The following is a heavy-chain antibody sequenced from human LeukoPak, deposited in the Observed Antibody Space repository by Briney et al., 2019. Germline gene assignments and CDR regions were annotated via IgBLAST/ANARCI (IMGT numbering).Heavy chain of an antibody. CDR1: GFTFSTYS. J-gene: IGHJ4*02. Sequence: PGGSLRLSCAASGFTFSTYSMSWVRQAPGKGLEWVSGIGVSGVNTFYADSVKGRFTISRDNSKSTLYLQANSLRAEDTAVYYCAKDGYNDGRSWGYFDSWGQGTLVTVSS. D-gene: IGHD3-16*01. CDR3: AKDGYNDGRSWGYFDS. V-gene: IGHV3-23*01. CDR2: IGVSGVNT.